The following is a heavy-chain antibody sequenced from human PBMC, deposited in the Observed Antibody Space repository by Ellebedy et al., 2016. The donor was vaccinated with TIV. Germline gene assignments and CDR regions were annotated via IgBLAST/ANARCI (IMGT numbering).Heavy chain of an antibody. V-gene: IGHV4-4*09. J-gene: IGHJ4*02. D-gene: IGHD6-19*01. Sequence: SETLSLTCSVSGGSVSGYYWSWIRQPPGKGLEWIGYISSGGSTNYSPSLKSRVTMSMDTSKNQFSLNLKSVTAADTAVYYCAEGRSGWYYFDYWGQGTLVTASS. CDR3: AEGRSGWYYFDY. CDR2: ISSGGST. CDR1: GGSVSGYY.